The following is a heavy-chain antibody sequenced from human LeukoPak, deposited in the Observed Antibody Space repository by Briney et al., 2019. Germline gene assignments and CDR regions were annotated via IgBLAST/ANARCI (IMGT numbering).Heavy chain of an antibody. J-gene: IGHJ4*02. CDR2: IHYSGST. CDR1: TGSFTIVACC. V-gene: IGHV4-31*03. CDR3: ARSFTNPFDY. D-gene: IGHD1-14*01. Sequence: SETLSLTCTLPTGSFTIVACCCGWIRQHPGKGLEWIGYIHYSGSTYYNPSLKSRVTISVDTSKKQFSLKINSVTACNTVVYYPARSFTNPFDYWGQGTLVTVSS.